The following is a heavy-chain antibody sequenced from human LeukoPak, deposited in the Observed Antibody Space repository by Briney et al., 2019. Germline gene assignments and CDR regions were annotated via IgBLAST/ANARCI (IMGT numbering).Heavy chain of an antibody. D-gene: IGHD3-22*01. CDR2: ISDSGGRT. CDR3: AKRGVVIRVILVGFHKEAYYFDS. Sequence: GGTLRLSCAVSGITLSNYGMSWVRQAPGKGLEWVAGISDSGGRTNYADSVKGRFTISRDNPKNTLYPQMNSLRAEDTAVYFCAKRGVVIRVILVGFHKEAYYFDSWGQGALVTVSS. CDR1: GITLSNYG. J-gene: IGHJ4*02. V-gene: IGHV3-23*01.